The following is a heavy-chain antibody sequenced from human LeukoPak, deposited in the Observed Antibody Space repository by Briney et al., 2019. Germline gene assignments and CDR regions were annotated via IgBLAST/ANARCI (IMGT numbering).Heavy chain of an antibody. V-gene: IGHV1-69*05. J-gene: IGHJ4*02. CDR2: IIPIFGTA. CDR1: GGTFSSYA. Sequence: SVKVSCKASGGTFSSYAISWVRQAPGQGFEWMGGIIPIFGTANYAQKFQGRVTITTDESTSTAYMELSSLRSEDTAVYYCASSGSYGVWYFDYWGQGTLVTVSS. CDR3: ASSGSYGVWYFDY. D-gene: IGHD1-26*01.